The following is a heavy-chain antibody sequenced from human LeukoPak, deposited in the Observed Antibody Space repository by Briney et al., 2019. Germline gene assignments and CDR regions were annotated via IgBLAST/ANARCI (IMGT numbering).Heavy chain of an antibody. Sequence: GGSLRLSCAASGFTFSSYWMSWVRQAPGKGLEWVANIKQDGSEKYYVDSVKGRFTISRDNAKNTLYLQMNSLTAEDTAIYYCAKGKSLPHYYYYGMDVWGQGTTVTASS. J-gene: IGHJ6*02. CDR2: IKQDGSEK. CDR3: AKGKSLPHYYYYGMDV. CDR1: GFTFSSYW. V-gene: IGHV3-7*03.